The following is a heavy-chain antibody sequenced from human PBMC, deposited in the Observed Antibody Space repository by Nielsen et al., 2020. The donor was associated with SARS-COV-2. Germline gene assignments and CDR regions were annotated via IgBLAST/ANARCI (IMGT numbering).Heavy chain of an antibody. V-gene: IGHV3-30*18. CDR2: ISYDGSNK. Sequence: SCAASGFTFSSYGMHWVRQAPGKGLEWVAVISYDGSNKYYADSVKGRFTISRDNSKNTLYLQMNSLRAEDTAVYYCAKGPGATRVAWFDPWGQGTLVTVSS. CDR1: GFTFSSYG. J-gene: IGHJ5*02. CDR3: AKGPGATRVAWFDP. D-gene: IGHD4/OR15-4a*01.